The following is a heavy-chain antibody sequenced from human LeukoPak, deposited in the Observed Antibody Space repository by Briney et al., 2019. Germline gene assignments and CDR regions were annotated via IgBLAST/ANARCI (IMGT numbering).Heavy chain of an antibody. Sequence: SETLSLTCAVYGGSFSGYYWSWIRQPPGKGLEWIGEINHSGSTNYNPSLKSRVAISVDPSKNQFSLKLSYVTAADTAVYYCARGLKYYDFWSGYYTESKRKYGMDVWGQGPTVTVSS. CDR1: GGSFSGYY. D-gene: IGHD3-3*01. CDR2: INHSGST. CDR3: ARGLKYYDFWSGYYTESKRKYGMDV. V-gene: IGHV4-34*01. J-gene: IGHJ6*02.